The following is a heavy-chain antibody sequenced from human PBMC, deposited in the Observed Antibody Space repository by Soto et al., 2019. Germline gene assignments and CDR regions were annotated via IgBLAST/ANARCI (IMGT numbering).Heavy chain of an antibody. CDR1: GGSISSGGYY. D-gene: IGHD6-25*01. CDR3: AREAAGILNWFDP. V-gene: IGHV4-31*01. CDR2: IYHSGST. Sequence: QVQLQESGPGLVKPSQTLSLTCTVSGGSISSGGYYWSWIRQHPGKGLEWIGYIYHSGSTYDNPSLTRVATTSDDTSKNHCTLKVSSVTAEDTAVYYCAREAAGILNWFDPWGQGTLVTVSS. J-gene: IGHJ5*02.